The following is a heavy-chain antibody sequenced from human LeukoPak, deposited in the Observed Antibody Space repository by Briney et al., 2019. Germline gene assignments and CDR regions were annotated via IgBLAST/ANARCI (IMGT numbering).Heavy chain of an antibody. CDR1: GYTFISYG. Sequence: GASVKVSCKASGYTFISYGISWVRQAPGQGLEWMGWISTYNGNTDYAQKLQGRVTMTTDTSTSTAYMELRSLRSDDTAVYYCARDPMSAPWIVVVITAFDYWGQGTLVTVSS. D-gene: IGHD3-22*01. J-gene: IGHJ4*02. V-gene: IGHV1-18*01. CDR2: ISTYNGNT. CDR3: ARDPMSAPWIVVVITAFDY.